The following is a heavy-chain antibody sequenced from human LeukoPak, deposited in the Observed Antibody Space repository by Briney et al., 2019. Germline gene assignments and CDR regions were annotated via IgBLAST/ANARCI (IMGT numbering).Heavy chain of an antibody. V-gene: IGHV3-23*01. CDR2: ISGSGNNI. CDR3: AKGWWSDS. Sequence: GGSLRLSCAASGFTFSSYGMHWVRQAPGKGLEWVSTISGSGNNIYYADSVKGRFTISRDNSKNTSSLHMNSLSAEDTAIYYCAKGWWSDSWGQGTLVTVSS. J-gene: IGHJ4*02. D-gene: IGHD2-8*02. CDR1: GFTFSSYG.